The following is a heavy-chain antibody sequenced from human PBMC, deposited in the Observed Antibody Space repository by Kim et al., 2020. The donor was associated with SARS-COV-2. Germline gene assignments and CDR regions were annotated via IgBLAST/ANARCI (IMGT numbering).Heavy chain of an antibody. V-gene: IGHV3-48*02. CDR1: GFTFSSYS. CDR3: AREIRGGGSHSWFDP. D-gene: IGHD2-15*01. Sequence: LSLTCAASGFTFSSYSMNWVRQAPGKGLEWVSYISSSSSTIYYADSVKGRFTISRDNAKNSLYLQMNSLRDEDTAVYYCAREIRGGGSHSWFDPWGQGTLVTVSS. CDR2: ISSSSSTI. J-gene: IGHJ5*02.